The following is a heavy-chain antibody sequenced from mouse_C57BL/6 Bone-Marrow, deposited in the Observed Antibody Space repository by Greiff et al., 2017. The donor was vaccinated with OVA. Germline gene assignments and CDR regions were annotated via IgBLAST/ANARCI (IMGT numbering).Heavy chain of an antibody. Sequence: DVMLVESGGGLVQPQGSLKLSCAASGFSFNTYAMNWVRLAPGKGLEWVARIRSKSNNYATYYADSVKDRFTISRDDSESMLYLQMNNLKTEDTAMYYFVRRNGNYGGRYFDVWGTGTTGTVSS. J-gene: IGHJ1*03. D-gene: IGHD2-1*01. CDR2: IRSKSNNYAT. CDR1: GFSFNTYA. CDR3: VRRNGNYGGRYFDV. V-gene: IGHV10-1*01.